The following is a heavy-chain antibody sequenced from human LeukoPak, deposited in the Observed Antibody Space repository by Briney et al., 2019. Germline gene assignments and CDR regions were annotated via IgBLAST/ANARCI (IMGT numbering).Heavy chain of an antibody. J-gene: IGHJ3*02. CDR1: GFTFSSYS. D-gene: IGHD3-22*01. Sequence: GGSLRLSCAASGFTFSSYSMNWVPQATGKELEWVSSLSSSRSYIYYADSVKGRFTISRDNAKNSLYVQMNSVRAEDTAVYYCAIVEYDSSGYYYANHDAFDIWGQGTMVTVSS. CDR3: AIVEYDSSGYYYANHDAFDI. CDR2: LSSSRSYI. V-gene: IGHV3-21*01.